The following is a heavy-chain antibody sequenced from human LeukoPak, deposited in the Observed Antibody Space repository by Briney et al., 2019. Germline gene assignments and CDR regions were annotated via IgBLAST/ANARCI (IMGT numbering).Heavy chain of an antibody. D-gene: IGHD6-6*01. CDR3: ARVAAPPNWFDP. J-gene: IGHJ5*02. CDR2: INPSGGST. Sequence: ASVKVSCKASGYTFTSYYMHWVRQAPGQGLEWMGIINPSGGSTSYAQKFQGRVTMTRDMSTSTVYMELSSLRSEDTAVYYCARVAAPPNWFDPWGQGTLATVSS. V-gene: IGHV1-46*01. CDR1: GYTFTSYY.